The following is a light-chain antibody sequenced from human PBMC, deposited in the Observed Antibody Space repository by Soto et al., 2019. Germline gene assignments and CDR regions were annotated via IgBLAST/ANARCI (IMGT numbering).Light chain of an antibody. Sequence: DIQMTQSPSSLSASVGDRVTITCQASQNINNYLNWYQQKPGRAPKLLIYDASNLEAGVPSRFRGSGSGTDFTFTISRLQPEDIATYYCQRYNTYSLTFGGGTKVDIK. CDR2: DAS. J-gene: IGKJ4*01. CDR3: QRYNTYSLT. CDR1: QNINNY. V-gene: IGKV1-33*01.